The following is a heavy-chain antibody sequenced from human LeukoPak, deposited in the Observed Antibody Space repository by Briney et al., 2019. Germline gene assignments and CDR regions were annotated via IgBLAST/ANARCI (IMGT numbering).Heavy chain of an antibody. CDR1: GFTFSSYA. CDR3: ARDNWIDC. CDR2: IGTSSTPI. V-gene: IGHV3-48*04. J-gene: IGHJ5*01. Sequence: GGSLRLSCAASGFTFSSYAMTWVRQAPGKGLEWVSFIGTSSTPIYYADSVRGRFTISRDNTKNSLYLQMNSLKVADTAVYYCARDNWIDCWGQGTLVTVSS.